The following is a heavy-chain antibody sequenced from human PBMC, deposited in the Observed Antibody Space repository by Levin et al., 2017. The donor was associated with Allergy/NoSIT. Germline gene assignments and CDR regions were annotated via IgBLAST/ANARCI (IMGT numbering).Heavy chain of an antibody. Sequence: GESLKISCKASGYTFTGYYMHWVRQAPGQGLEWMGWINPNSGGTNYAQKFQGRVTMTRDTSISTAYMELSRLRSDDTAVYYCARPAKRWLQLLDYWGQGTLVTVSS. V-gene: IGHV1-2*02. CDR2: INPNSGGT. D-gene: IGHD5-24*01. J-gene: IGHJ4*02. CDR1: GYTFTGYY. CDR3: ARPAKRWLQLLDY.